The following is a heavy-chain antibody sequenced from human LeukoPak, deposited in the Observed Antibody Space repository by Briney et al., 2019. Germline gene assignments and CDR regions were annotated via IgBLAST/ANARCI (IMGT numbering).Heavy chain of an antibody. J-gene: IGHJ4*02. V-gene: IGHV3-7*01. CDR3: ARGRPHGNDY. CDR1: GFTFSNNW. CDR2: IKEDGSAK. D-gene: IGHD4-23*01. Sequence: PGGSLRLSCAASGFTFSNNWMIWVRQAPGKGLEWVANIKEDGSAKYYVDSVKGRFTISRDNAMNTLYLQMNSLRVEDTAVYYCARGRPHGNDYWGQGTLVTVSS.